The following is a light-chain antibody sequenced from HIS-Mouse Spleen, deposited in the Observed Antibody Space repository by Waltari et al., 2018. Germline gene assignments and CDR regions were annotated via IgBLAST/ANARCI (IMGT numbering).Light chain of an antibody. J-gene: IGLJ2*01. CDR1: RSDVGGYNY. Sequence: QSALTQPASVSGSPGQSITISCPGTRSDVGGYNYVSWYQQHPGKAPKLMIYDVSNRPSGVSNRFSGSKSGNTASLTISGLQAEDEADYYCSSYTSSSTSVVFGGGTKLTVL. CDR3: SSYTSSSTSVV. CDR2: DVS. V-gene: IGLV2-14*03.